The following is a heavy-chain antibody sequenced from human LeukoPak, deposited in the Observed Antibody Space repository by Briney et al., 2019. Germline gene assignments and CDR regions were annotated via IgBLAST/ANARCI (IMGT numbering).Heavy chain of an antibody. D-gene: IGHD6-19*01. Sequence: GGSLRLSCAASGFTVSSNYVSWVRQAPGKGLEWVSVIYSGGSTYYADSVKGRFTISRDNSKNTLYLQMNSLRAEDTAVYYCARDSPGSGWYNWFDPWGQGTLVTVSS. V-gene: IGHV3-66*01. CDR3: ARDSPGSGWYNWFDP. J-gene: IGHJ5*02. CDR1: GFTVSSNY. CDR2: IYSGGST.